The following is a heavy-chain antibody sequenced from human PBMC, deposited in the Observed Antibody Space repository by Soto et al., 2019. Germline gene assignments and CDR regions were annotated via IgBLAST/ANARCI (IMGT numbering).Heavy chain of an antibody. CDR2: IYYSGST. D-gene: IGHD4-17*01. CDR3: AKTEDYGGNYYYYGMDV. J-gene: IGHJ6*02. Sequence: SETLSLTCTVSGGSISSGDYYWSWIRQPPGKGLEWIGYIYYSGSTYYNPSLKSRVTISVDTSKNQFSLKLSSVTAADTAVYYCAKTEDYGGNYYYYGMDVWGQGTTVTVSS. V-gene: IGHV4-30-4*01. CDR1: GGSISSGDYY.